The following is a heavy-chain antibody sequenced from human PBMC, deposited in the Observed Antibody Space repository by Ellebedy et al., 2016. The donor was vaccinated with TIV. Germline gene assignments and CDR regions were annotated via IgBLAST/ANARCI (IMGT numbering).Heavy chain of an antibody. CDR1: GGSFSGYY. CDR3: ARGRARLLWFGNDPKLPLFDY. Sequence: MPSETLSLTCAVYGGSFSGYYWSWIRQPPGKGLEWIGEINHSGSTNYNPSLKSRVTISVDTSKNQFSLKLSSVTAADTAVYYCARGRARLLWFGNDPKLPLFDYWGQGTLVTVSS. D-gene: IGHD3-10*01. J-gene: IGHJ4*02. V-gene: IGHV4-34*01. CDR2: INHSGST.